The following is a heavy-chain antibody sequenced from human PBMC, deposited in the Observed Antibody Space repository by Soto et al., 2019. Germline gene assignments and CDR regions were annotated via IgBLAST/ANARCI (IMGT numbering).Heavy chain of an antibody. J-gene: IGHJ6*02. CDR2: MSPNSGAT. D-gene: IGHD3-16*01. CDR1: GYTFTTYD. Sequence: QVQLVQSGAEVTKPGASVKVSCRASGYTFTTYDINWVRQATGQGLEWMGWMSPNSGATGYAQKVQGRGTMTRDTSISTAYMELSNLRSEDTAIYYCARGVDDGVDVWGQGTTVTVSS. CDR3: ARGVDDGVDV. V-gene: IGHV1-8*01.